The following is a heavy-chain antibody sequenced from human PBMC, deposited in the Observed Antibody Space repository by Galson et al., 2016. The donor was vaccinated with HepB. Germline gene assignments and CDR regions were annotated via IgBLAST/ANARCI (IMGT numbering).Heavy chain of an antibody. Sequence: TLSLTCNVFGDSMSRDVYYWSWIRQHPGKGLEWIGYIHSSGSAHYNPSLKSRVTISLDTSKNQFFLKLTSVTAADTAVYYCARDEDSNYAWFDPWGQGTLVTVSS. CDR3: ARDEDSNYAWFDP. J-gene: IGHJ5*02. CDR2: IHSSGSA. CDR1: GDSMSRDVYY. D-gene: IGHD4-11*01. V-gene: IGHV4-31*03.